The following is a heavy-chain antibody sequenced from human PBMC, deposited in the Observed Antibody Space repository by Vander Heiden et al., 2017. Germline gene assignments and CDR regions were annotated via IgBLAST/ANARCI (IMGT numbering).Heavy chain of an antibody. Sequence: EVQLVESGGGLVTPGGSLRLSCAASGFTFSSYWMSWVRQTPGKGLEWVANIVPDGNKKYYVDAVKGRFTISRDNAQSSVFLQMNSLRVEDSAIYFCARDGIDFWGQGTLVSVSS. CDR2: IVPDGNKK. V-gene: IGHV3-7*03. D-gene: IGHD1-26*01. CDR3: ARDGIDF. J-gene: IGHJ4*02. CDR1: GFTFSSYW.